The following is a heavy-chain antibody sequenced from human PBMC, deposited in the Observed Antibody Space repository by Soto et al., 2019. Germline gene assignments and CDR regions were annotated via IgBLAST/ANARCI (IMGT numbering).Heavy chain of an antibody. CDR1: GFTFSSYS. CDR2: ISSSSSYI. V-gene: IGHV3-21*01. CDR3: ARARTYYYGMDV. Sequence: ESGGGLVKPGGSLRLSCAASGFTFSSYSMNWVRQAPGKGLEWVSSISSSSSYIYYADSVKGRFTISRDNAKNSLYLQMNSLRAEDTAVYYCARARTYYYGMDVWGQGTTVTVSS. J-gene: IGHJ6*02.